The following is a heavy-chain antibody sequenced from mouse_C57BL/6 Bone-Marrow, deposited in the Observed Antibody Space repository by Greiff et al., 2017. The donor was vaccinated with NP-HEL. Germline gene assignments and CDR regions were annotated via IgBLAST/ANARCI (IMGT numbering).Heavy chain of an antibody. CDR1: GYTFTSYW. CDR3: ARSREGGYYFDY. CDR2: IYPGSGST. Sequence: QVQLQQPGAELVKPGASVKMSCKASGYTFTSYWITWVKQRPGQGLEWIGDIYPGSGSTNYNEKFKSKATLTVDKSSSTAYMQLSSLTSEDSAVYYCARSREGGYYFDYWGQGTTLTVSS. V-gene: IGHV1-55*01. J-gene: IGHJ2*01.